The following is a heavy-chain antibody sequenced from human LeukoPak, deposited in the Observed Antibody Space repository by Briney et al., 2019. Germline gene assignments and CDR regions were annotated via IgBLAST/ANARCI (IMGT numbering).Heavy chain of an antibody. CDR3: AIGGITMVRGVIITNWFDP. J-gene: IGHJ5*02. D-gene: IGHD3-10*01. CDR1: GYTPTELS. Sequence: ASVKVSCKVSGYTPTELSMHWVRQAPGKGLEWMGGFDPEDGETIYAQKFQGRVTMTEDTSTDTAYMELSSLRSEDTAVYYCAIGGITMVRGVIITNWFDPWGQGTLVTVSS. V-gene: IGHV1-24*01. CDR2: FDPEDGET.